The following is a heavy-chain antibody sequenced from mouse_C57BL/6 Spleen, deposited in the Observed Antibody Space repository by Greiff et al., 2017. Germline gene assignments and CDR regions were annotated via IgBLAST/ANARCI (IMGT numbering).Heavy chain of an antibody. CDR3: ASFYGSSHYYAMDY. CDR2: INPYNGGT. CDR1: GYTFTDYY. J-gene: IGHJ4*01. D-gene: IGHD1-1*01. Sequence: VQLQQSGPVLVKPGASVKMSCKASGYTFTDYYMNWVKQSHGKSLEWIGVINPYNGGTSYNQKFKGKATLTVYKSSSTAYMELNSLTSEDSAVYYCASFYGSSHYYAMDYWGQGTSVTVSS. V-gene: IGHV1-19*01.